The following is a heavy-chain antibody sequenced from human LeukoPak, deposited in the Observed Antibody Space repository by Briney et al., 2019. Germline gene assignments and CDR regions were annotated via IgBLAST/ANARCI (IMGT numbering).Heavy chain of an antibody. CDR1: GFTFSIYW. V-gene: IGHV3-7*01. CDR2: INQDGSQK. Sequence: GGSLRLSCAASGFTFSIYWMSWVRQAPGKGLEWVANINQDGSQKYYVHSVKGRFTISRDNAKNSFFLQMSSLRAEDTSVYYCVEGVWGARDSFDLSGRGTMVTVSS. CDR3: VEGVWGARDSFDL. D-gene: IGHD7-27*01. J-gene: IGHJ3*01.